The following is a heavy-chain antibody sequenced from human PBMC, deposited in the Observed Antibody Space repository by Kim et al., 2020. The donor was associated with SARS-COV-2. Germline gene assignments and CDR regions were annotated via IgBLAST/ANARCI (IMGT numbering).Heavy chain of an antibody. CDR3: AKDKMKYQLLTKWFDP. J-gene: IGHJ5*02. V-gene: IGHV3-9*01. Sequence: SVKGRFTISRDNAKNSLYLQMNSLRAEDTALYYCAKDKMKYQLLTKWFDPWGQGTLVTVSS. D-gene: IGHD2-2*01.